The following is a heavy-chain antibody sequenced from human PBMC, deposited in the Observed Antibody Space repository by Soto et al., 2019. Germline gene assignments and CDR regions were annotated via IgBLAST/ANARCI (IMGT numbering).Heavy chain of an antibody. CDR1: GYTFTSYG. D-gene: IGHD6-19*01. CDR3: ATDIAVAGREDY. J-gene: IGHJ4*02. V-gene: IGHV1-18*04. CDR2: ISAYNGNT. Sequence: SVKVSCKASGYTFTSYGISWVRQAPGQGLEWMGWISAYNGNTNYAQKLQGRVTMTTDTSTSTAYMELRSLRSDDTAVYYCATDIAVAGREDYWGQGTLVTVSS.